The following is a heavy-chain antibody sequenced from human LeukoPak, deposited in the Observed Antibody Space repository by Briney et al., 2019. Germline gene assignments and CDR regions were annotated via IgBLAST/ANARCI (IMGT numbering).Heavy chain of an antibody. V-gene: IGHV1-2*02. D-gene: IGHD6-13*01. Sequence: ASVKVSCKASGYTFTGYYMHWVRQAPGQGLEWMGWINPNSGGTNYAQKFQGRVTMTRDTSISTAYMELSRLRSDDTAVYYCARDWYSSSWYKKEYYFDYRGQGTLVTVSS. CDR3: ARDWYSSSWYKKEYYFDY. CDR1: GYTFTGYY. J-gene: IGHJ4*02. CDR2: INPNSGGT.